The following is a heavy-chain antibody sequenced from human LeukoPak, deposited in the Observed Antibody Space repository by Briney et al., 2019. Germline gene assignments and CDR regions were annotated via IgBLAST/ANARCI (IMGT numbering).Heavy chain of an antibody. V-gene: IGHV3-30*02. CDR3: AKGAYYDILTGLE. CDR1: GFTVSSNY. D-gene: IGHD3-9*01. Sequence: GGSLRLSCAASGFTVSSNYMSWVRQAPGKGLEWVAFIRYDGSNKYYADSVKGRFTISGGNSKNTLYLQMNSLRAEDTAVYYCAKGAYYDILTGLEWGQGTLVTVSS. J-gene: IGHJ4*02. CDR2: IRYDGSNK.